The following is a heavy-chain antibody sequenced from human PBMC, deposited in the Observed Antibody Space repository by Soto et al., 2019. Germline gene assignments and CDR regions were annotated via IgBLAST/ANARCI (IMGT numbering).Heavy chain of an antibody. V-gene: IGHV3-23*01. J-gene: IGHJ4*02. CDR1: EFTFSNYA. Sequence: EVQLLESGGGLVQPGGSLRLSCAASEFTFSNYAMSWVRQAPGKGLEWVSAIGYGGGTTYYADSVKGRFTISRDNSKNTQYLQMNSLRAEDTAVYYCAKNPGYYYDSTGYHFDYWGQGTLVTVSS. D-gene: IGHD3-22*01. CDR2: IGYGGGTT. CDR3: AKNPGYYYDSTGYHFDY.